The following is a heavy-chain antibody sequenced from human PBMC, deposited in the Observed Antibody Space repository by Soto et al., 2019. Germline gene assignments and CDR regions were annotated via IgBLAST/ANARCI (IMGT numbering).Heavy chain of an antibody. CDR2: IYYSGST. J-gene: IGHJ3*02. CDR3: AKNYGNAFDI. D-gene: IGHD3-10*01. V-gene: IGHV4-59*01. Sequence: KPSETLSLTCTVSGGSISSYYWSWIRQPPGKGLEWIGYIYYSGSTNYNPSLKSRVTISVDTSKNQFSLKLSSVTAADTAVYYCAKNYGNAFDIRGQGTMVTVSS. CDR1: GGSISSYY.